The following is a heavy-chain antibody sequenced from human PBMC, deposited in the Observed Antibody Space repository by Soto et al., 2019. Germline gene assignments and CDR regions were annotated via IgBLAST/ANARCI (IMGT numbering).Heavy chain of an antibody. CDR1: GFIFSNYN. CDR3: AKDGSLAVAGNKYYFDY. D-gene: IGHD6-19*01. V-gene: IGHV3-21*06. Sequence: GGSLRLSCVASGFIFSNYNMNWVRLAPGKGLEWVSSITNDGSYTYYADSVKGRFTVSRDNAKNTLYLQMNSLRAEDTAVYYCAKDGSLAVAGNKYYFDYWGQGTLVTVSS. CDR2: ITNDGSYT. J-gene: IGHJ4*02.